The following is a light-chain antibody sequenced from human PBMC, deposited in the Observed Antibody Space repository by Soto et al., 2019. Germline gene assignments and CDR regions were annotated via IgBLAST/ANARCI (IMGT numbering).Light chain of an antibody. CDR2: DAS. CDR3: QQYHGFW. V-gene: IGKV1-5*01. Sequence: DIQMTQSHSSLSASVGDRVTITCRARHSINDWLAWFQQKPGKAPKLLIYDASSLESGVRSRFSGGGPGTEFSLIINGLQPEDFATYYCQQYHGFWFGQGTKVDI. CDR1: HSINDW. J-gene: IGKJ1*01.